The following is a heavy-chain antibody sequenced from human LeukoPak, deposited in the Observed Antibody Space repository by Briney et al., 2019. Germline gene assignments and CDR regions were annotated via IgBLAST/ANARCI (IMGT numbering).Heavy chain of an antibody. V-gene: IGHV3-7*01. CDR2: IKQDGSEK. D-gene: IGHD4-17*01. CDR1: GFTFSSYW. CDR3: ATFYGDYRFDI. Sequence: GGSLRLSCAASGFTFSSYWMSWVRQAPGKGLEWVANIKQDGSEKYYVDSVKGRFTISRDNAKNSLYLQMNSLRAEDTAVYYCATFYGDYRFDIWGQGTMVTVSS. J-gene: IGHJ3*02.